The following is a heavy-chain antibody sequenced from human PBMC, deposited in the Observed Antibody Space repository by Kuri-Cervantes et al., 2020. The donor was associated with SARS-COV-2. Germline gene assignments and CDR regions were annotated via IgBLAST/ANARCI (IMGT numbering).Heavy chain of an antibody. D-gene: IGHD1-26*01. CDR1: GGSISSSSYY. V-gene: IGHV4-39*01. CDR3: ARPFYSGSPRVAFDI. CDR2: IYYSGST. J-gene: IGHJ3*02. Sequence: SETLSLTCTVSGGSISSSSYYWGWIRQPPGKGLEWIGSIYYSGSTYYNPSLTSRVTISVDTSKNQFSLKLSSVTAADTAVYDCARPFYSGSPRVAFDIWGQGTMVTVSS.